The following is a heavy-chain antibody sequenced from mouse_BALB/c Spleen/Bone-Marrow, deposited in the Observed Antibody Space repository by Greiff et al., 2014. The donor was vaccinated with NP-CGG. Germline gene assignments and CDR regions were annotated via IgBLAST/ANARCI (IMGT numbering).Heavy chain of an antibody. D-gene: IGHD2-2*01. J-gene: IGHJ2*01. CDR3: ARSWLRRGFDY. CDR2: ISYSGST. CDR1: GYSITSDYA. Sequence: ESGPGLVKPSQSLSLTCTVTGYSITSDYAWNWIRQFPGNKLEWMGYISYSGSTSYNPSLESRISITRDTSKNQFFLQLNSVTTEDTATYYCARSWLRRGFDYWGQGTTLTVSS. V-gene: IGHV3-2*02.